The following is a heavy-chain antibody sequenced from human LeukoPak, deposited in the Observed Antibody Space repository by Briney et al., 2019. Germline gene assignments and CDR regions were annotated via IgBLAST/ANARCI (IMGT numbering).Heavy chain of an antibody. J-gene: IGHJ4*02. CDR3: ANAPPGGPFDY. CDR2: INPNSGVT. CDR1: GYTFVGYY. V-gene: IGHV1-2*02. D-gene: IGHD1-14*01. Sequence: ASVKVSCKAFGYTFVGYYLHWVRQAPGQGLEWMGWINPNSGVTSYAQRFQGRVTMTRDTSISTAYMEVSSLRSDDTAVYYCANAPPGGPFDYWGQGTLVTVSS.